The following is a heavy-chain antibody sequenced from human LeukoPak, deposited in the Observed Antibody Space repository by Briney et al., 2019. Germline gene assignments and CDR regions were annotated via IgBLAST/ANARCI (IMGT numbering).Heavy chain of an antibody. J-gene: IGHJ5*02. Sequence: GGSLRLSCAASGFTFSSYGMHWVRQAPGKGLEWVAVISYDGSNKYYADSVKGRFTISRDDSKNTLYLQMNSLRAEDTAVYYCAKVTTYYYDSSGPFDPWGQGTLVTVSS. CDR1: GFTFSSYG. CDR2: ISYDGSNK. V-gene: IGHV3-30*18. CDR3: AKVTTYYYDSSGPFDP. D-gene: IGHD3-22*01.